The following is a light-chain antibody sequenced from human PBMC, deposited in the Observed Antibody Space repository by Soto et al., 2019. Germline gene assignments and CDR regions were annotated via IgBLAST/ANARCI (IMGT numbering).Light chain of an antibody. CDR2: DVS. J-gene: IGLJ2*01. Sequence: QSALTQPRSVSGSPGQSVTISCSGTSSDVGGYNYVSWYQQSPDKAPKLMIFDVSERPAGVPDRFAGSKSGNTASLTISGLPAEEEADYYCFSYAGTYTPVVFGGGTKVTVL. V-gene: IGLV2-11*01. CDR1: SSDVGGYNY. CDR3: FSYAGTYTPVV.